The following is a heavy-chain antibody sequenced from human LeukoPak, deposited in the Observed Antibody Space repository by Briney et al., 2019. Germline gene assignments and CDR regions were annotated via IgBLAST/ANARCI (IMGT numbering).Heavy chain of an antibody. CDR3: ARSPLGSRRDAYNFYFDY. V-gene: IGHV4-59*08. CDR2: VHYSGST. CDR1: GASIISYH. D-gene: IGHD5-24*01. Sequence: SETLSLTCSVSGASIISYHWSWVRQPPGKGLQGIGFVHYSGSTNYNPSLKSRVTISADTSKNQFSLSLTSVTAADTALYYCARSPLGSRRDAYNFYFDYWGQGALVTVSS. J-gene: IGHJ4*02.